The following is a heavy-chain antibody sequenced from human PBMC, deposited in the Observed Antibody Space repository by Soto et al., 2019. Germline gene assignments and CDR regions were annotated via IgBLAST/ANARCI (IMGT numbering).Heavy chain of an antibody. Sequence: GGSLRLSCAGSGFTFSDYYMDWVRQAPGKGLEWVGRTRNKANSYTTEYAASVKGRFTLSRDESKNSLYLHMNGLKTEDTAMYYCTRVGGSSGWQYGVEVWGQGTAVTVSS. J-gene: IGHJ6*02. V-gene: IGHV3-72*01. CDR3: TRVGGSSGWQYGVEV. CDR1: GFTFSDYY. CDR2: TRNKANSYTT. D-gene: IGHD6-19*01.